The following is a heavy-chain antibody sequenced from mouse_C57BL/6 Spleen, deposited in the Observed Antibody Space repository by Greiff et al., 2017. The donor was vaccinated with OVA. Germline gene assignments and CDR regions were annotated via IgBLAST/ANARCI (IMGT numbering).Heavy chain of an antibody. V-gene: IGHV3-1*01. CDR3: AREGDGYFFAY. D-gene: IGHD2-3*01. J-gene: IGHJ3*01. Sequence: VQLQQSGPGMVKPSQSLSLTCTVTGYSITSGYDWHWIRHFPGNKLEWMGHISYSGSTNYNPSLKSRISITHDTSKNHFFLKLNSVTTEDTATYYCAREGDGYFFAYWGQGTLVTVSA. CDR1: GYSITSGYD. CDR2: ISYSGST.